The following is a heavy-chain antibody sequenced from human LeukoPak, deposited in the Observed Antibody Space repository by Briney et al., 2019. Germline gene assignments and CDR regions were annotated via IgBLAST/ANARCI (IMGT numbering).Heavy chain of an antibody. CDR3: ARGIADYVWGRGTPYFDY. CDR1: GYTFTSYA. Sequence: ASVKVSCKASGYTFTSYAMNWVRQAPGQGLEWMGWINTNTGNPTYAQGFTGRFVFSLDTSVSTAYLQISSLKAEDTAVYYCARGIADYVWGRGTPYFDYWGQGTLVTASS. D-gene: IGHD3-16*01. V-gene: IGHV7-4-1*02. CDR2: INTNTGNP. J-gene: IGHJ4*02.